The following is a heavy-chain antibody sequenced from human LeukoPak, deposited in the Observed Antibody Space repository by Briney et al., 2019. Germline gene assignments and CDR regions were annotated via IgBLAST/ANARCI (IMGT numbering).Heavy chain of an antibody. Sequence: GGSLRLSCAASGFTFSSYELNWVRQAPGKGLEWVSYISSSGSTIYYADSVKGRSTISRDNAKNSLYLQMNSLRAEDTAVYYCARDYYGSGADPWGQGTLVTVSS. CDR2: ISSSGSTI. D-gene: IGHD3-10*01. J-gene: IGHJ5*02. CDR1: GFTFSSYE. CDR3: ARDYYGSGADP. V-gene: IGHV3-48*03.